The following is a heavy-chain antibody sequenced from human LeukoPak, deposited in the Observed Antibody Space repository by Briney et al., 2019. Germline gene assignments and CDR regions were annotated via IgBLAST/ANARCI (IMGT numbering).Heavy chain of an antibody. V-gene: IGHV4-59*08. CDR1: GGSISSYY. CDR2: IYYSGST. J-gene: IGHJ6*02. D-gene: IGHD5-12*01. CDR3: ARWMTPLYSGYPYYYYGMDV. Sequence: SETLSLTCTVSGGSISSYYWSWIRQPPGKGLEWIGYIYYSGSTNYNPSLKSRVTISVDTSKNQFSLKLSSVTAADTAVYCCARWMTPLYSGYPYYYYGMDVWGQGTTVTVSS.